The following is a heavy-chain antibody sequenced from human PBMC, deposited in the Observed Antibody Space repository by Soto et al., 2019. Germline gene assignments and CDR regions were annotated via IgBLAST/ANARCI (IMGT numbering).Heavy chain of an antibody. CDR2: IYPGDSDT. CDR1: VYSFTSYW. J-gene: IGHJ6*02. V-gene: IGHV5-51*01. D-gene: IGHD2-2*01. CDR3: ARHYCSSTSCYPVYYYYYGMDV. Sequence: PGESLKISCKVSVYSFTSYWIGWVRQMPGKGLEWMGIIYPGDSDTRYSPSFQGQVTISADKSISTAYLQWSSLKASDTAMYYCARHYCSSTSCYPVYYYYYGMDVWGQGTTVTVSS.